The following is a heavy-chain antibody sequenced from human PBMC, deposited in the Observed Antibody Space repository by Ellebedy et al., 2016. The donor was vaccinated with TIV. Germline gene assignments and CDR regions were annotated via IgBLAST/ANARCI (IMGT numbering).Heavy chain of an antibody. J-gene: IGHJ4*02. V-gene: IGHV1-18*01. CDR2: ISGYNGNT. D-gene: IGHD1-1*01. CDR1: GYTFSNYY. CDR3: ARGDWNY. Sequence: AASVTVSCKATGYTFSNYYINWVRQAPGQGLEWMGWISGYNGNTNYAPKLQGRVTMTTDTSTNTAYMDLRSLRSDDTAVYYCARGDWNYWGQGTLVTVSP.